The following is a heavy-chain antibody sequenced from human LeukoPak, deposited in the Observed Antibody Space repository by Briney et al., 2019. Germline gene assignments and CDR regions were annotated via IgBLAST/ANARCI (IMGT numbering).Heavy chain of an antibody. V-gene: IGHV3-21*01. D-gene: IGHD3-9*01. CDR3: TTEGLRYFGPLPDAFDI. CDR1: GFTFSSYS. J-gene: IGHJ3*02. CDR2: ISSSSIYI. Sequence: TSGGSLRLSCAASGFTFSSYSMNWVRQAPGKGLEWVSSISSSSIYIYYADSVKGRFTISRDNAKNSLYLQMNSLRAEDTAVYYCTTEGLRYFGPLPDAFDIWGQGTMVTVSS.